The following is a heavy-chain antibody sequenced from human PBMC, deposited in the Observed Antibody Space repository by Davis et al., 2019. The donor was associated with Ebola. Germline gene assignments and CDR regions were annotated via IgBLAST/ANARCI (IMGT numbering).Heavy chain of an antibody. J-gene: IGHJ6*02. CDR3: ARAVSGLWKCEGDCYYGLDV. Sequence: GESLKISCVASGFTFSDHFMIWIRQAPGKGLEWVSHISSGHARVYYADSVKGRFTISRDNSKNSLYLQMNSLRFEDTAVYYCARAVSGLWKCEGDCYYGLDVWGQGTTVTVSS. CDR2: ISSGHARV. CDR1: GFTFSDHF. D-gene: IGHD3-16*01. V-gene: IGHV3-11*01.